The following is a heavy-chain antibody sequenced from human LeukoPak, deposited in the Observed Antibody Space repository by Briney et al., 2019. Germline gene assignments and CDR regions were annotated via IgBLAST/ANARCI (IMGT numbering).Heavy chain of an antibody. Sequence: ASVMVSCKASGYTFTSYAMHWVRQAPGQRLEWMGWINAGNGNTKYSQKFQGRVTITRDTSASTAYMELSSLRSEDTAVYYCARGRVLMEASSSSPQTPWGQGTLVTVSS. D-gene: IGHD6-13*01. CDR2: INAGNGNT. J-gene: IGHJ4*02. V-gene: IGHV1-3*01. CDR1: GYTFTSYA. CDR3: ARGRVLMEASSSSPQTP.